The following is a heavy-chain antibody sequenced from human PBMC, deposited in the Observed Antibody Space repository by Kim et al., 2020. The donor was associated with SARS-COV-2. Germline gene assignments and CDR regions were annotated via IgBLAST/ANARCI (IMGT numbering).Heavy chain of an antibody. V-gene: IGHV3-33*01. CDR2: IWYDGSNK. D-gene: IGHD6-13*01. J-gene: IGHJ4*02. CDR3: ARDWGGVSSSWTPLDY. CDR1: GFTFSSYG. Sequence: GGSLRLSCAASGFTFSSYGMHWVRQAPGKGLEWVAVIWYDGSNKYYADSVKGRFTISRDNSKNTLYLQMNSLRAEDTAVYYCARDWGGVSSSWTPLDYWGQEPLVPFSS.